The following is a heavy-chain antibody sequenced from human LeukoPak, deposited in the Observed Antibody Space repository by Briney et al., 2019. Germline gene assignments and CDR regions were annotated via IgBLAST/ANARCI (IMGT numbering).Heavy chain of an antibody. J-gene: IGHJ6*02. D-gene: IGHD2-2*01. CDR1: GFTFSSYG. Sequence: PGRSLRLSCAAPGFTFSSYGMNWVRQAPGKGLEWVAAISYDGSNDFYADSVKGRFTISRDNSKNTLYLQMNILRAEDTALYYCAKGQGLYAPLRNYGMDVWGQGTTVTVSS. CDR2: ISYDGSND. CDR3: AKGQGLYAPLRNYGMDV. V-gene: IGHV3-30*18.